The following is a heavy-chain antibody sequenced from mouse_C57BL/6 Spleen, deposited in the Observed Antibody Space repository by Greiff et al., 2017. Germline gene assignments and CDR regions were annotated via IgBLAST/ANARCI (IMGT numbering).Heavy chain of an antibody. V-gene: IGHV3-6*01. D-gene: IGHD3-3*01. Sequence: EVKLEESGPGLVKPSQSLSLTCSVTGYSITSGYYWNWIRQFPGNKLEWMGYISYDGSNNYNPSLKNRISITRDTSKNQFFLKLNSVTTEDTATYYCARDGGPHWYFDVWGTGTTVTVSS. CDR2: ISYDGSN. CDR3: ARDGGPHWYFDV. J-gene: IGHJ1*03. CDR1: GYSITSGYY.